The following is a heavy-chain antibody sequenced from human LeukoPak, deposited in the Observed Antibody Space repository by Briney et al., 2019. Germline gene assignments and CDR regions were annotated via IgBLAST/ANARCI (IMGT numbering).Heavy chain of an antibody. V-gene: IGHV1-18*01. CDR1: GYTFTSYG. D-gene: IGHD3-22*01. Sequence: ASVKVSCKASGYTFTSYGISWVRQAPGQGLEWMGWISAYNGNTNYAQKLQGRVTMTTDTSTSTAYMELRSLRSDDTAVYYCARSHYYDSSGEQGIEINWFDPWGQGTLVTVSS. J-gene: IGHJ5*02. CDR2: ISAYNGNT. CDR3: ARSHYYDSSGEQGIEINWFDP.